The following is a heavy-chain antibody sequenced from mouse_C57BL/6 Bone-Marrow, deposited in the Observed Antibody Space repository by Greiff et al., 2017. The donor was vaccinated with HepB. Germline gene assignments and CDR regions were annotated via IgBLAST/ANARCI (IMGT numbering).Heavy chain of an antibody. V-gene: IGHV3-6*01. CDR2: ISYDGSN. J-gene: IGHJ3*01. D-gene: IGHD2-2*01. CDR3: ARERGMVTSWFAY. Sequence: EVKLQESGPGLVKPSQSLSLTCSVTGYSITSGYYWNWIRQFPGNKLEWMGYISYDGSNNYNPSLKNRISITRDTSKNQFFLKLNSVTTEDTATYYCARERGMVTSWFAYWGQGTLVTVSA. CDR1: GYSITSGYY.